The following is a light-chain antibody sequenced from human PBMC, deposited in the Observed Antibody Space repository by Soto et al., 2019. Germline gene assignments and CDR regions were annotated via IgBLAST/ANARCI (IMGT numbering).Light chain of an antibody. CDR2: TNN. Sequence: QSVLTQPPSASGTPGQRVTISCSGSYSNIGSNTVNWYQQFPGAAPKLLISTNNQRPSGVPDRSSGSKSGTSASLTITGLQADEEAVYYCAAWDDSLNGRGVFGGGTKVTVL. CDR1: YSNIGSNT. V-gene: IGLV1-44*01. CDR3: AAWDDSLNGRGV. J-gene: IGLJ3*02.